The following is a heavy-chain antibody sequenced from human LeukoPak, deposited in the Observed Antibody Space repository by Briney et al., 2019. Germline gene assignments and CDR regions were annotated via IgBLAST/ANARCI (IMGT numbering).Heavy chain of an antibody. D-gene: IGHD6-6*01. J-gene: IGHJ5*02. CDR2: IIPILGIA. Sequence: GASVEVSCKASGGTFSSYAVSWVRQAPGQVLEWMGRIIPILGIANYAQKFQGRVTITADKSTSTAYMELSSLRSEDTAVYYCARERYSSSSGFDPWGQGTLVTVSS. CDR1: GGTFSSYA. V-gene: IGHV1-69*04. CDR3: ARERYSSSSGFDP.